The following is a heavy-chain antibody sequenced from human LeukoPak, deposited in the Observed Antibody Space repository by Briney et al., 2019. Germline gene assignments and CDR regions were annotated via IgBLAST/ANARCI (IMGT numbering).Heavy chain of an antibody. Sequence: SETLSLTCTVSGGSISSGDYYWSWIRQPPGKGLEWIGYIYYSGSTYYNPSLKSRVTISVDTSKNRFSLKLSSVTAADTAVYYCARERGYYYGSGSFWGQGTLVTVSS. CDR3: ARERGYYYGSGSF. CDR2: IYYSGST. D-gene: IGHD3-10*01. V-gene: IGHV4-30-4*01. J-gene: IGHJ4*02. CDR1: GGSISSGDYY.